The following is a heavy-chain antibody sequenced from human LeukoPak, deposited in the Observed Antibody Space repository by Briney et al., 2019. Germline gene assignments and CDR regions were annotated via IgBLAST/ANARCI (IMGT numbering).Heavy chain of an antibody. Sequence: ASVKVSXKVSGYTLTELSMHWVRQAPGKGLEWMRGFDPEDGETIYAQKFQGRVTMTEDTSTDTAYMELSSLRSEDTAVYYRAFSGYSYGYSFDYWGQGTLVTVSS. D-gene: IGHD5-18*01. CDR2: FDPEDGET. V-gene: IGHV1-24*01. CDR1: GYTLTELS. J-gene: IGHJ4*02. CDR3: AFSGYSYGYSFDY.